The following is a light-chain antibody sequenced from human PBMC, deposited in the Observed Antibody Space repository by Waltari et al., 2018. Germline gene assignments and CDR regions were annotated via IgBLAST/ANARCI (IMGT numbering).Light chain of an antibody. CDR2: DDS. CDR1: KIGSKS. V-gene: IGLV3-21*04. J-gene: IGLJ2*01. Sequence: SNVLTQPPSVSVAPGKTARITCGGNKIGSKSVHWYQQKPGQAPVLVIYDDSDRPSGIPERISGSNSGNTATLTISRVEAGDEADYYCQVWDSSSDHPVFGGGTKLTVL. CDR3: QVWDSSSDHPV.